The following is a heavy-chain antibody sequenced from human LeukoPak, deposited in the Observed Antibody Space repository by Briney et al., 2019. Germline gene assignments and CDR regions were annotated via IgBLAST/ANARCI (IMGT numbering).Heavy chain of an antibody. CDR1: GFTFSSYG. J-gene: IGHJ1*01. CDR2: IRYDGSEE. CDR3: TKGDFWNGVTEYFLH. Sequence: GGSLRLSCAASGFTFSSYGMFWVRQAPGKGLEWVAVIRYDGSEEYYADSVKGRFTISRDNSKSTLYVQMNSLRAEDTAVYYCTKGDFWNGVTEYFLHCGQGTLVTVSS. V-gene: IGHV3-33*07. D-gene: IGHD3-3*01.